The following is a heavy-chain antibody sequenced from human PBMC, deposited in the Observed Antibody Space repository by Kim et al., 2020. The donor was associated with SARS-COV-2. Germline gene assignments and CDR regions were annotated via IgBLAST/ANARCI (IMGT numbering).Heavy chain of an antibody. D-gene: IGHD3-22*01. V-gene: IGHV1-69*13. CDR2: IIPIFGTA. CDR3: ARGAYYYDSSGYYYAIDY. Sequence: SVKVSCKASGGTFSSYAISWVRQAPGQGLEWMGGIIPIFGTANYAQKFQGRVTITADESTSTAYMELSSLRSEDTAVYYCARGAYYYDSSGYYYAIDYWGQGTLVTVSS. J-gene: IGHJ4*02. CDR1: GGTFSSYA.